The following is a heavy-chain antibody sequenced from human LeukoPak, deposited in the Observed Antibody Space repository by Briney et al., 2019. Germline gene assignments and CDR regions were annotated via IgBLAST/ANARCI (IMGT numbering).Heavy chain of an antibody. Sequence: GRSLRLSCAASGFTFDDYAMHWVRQAPGKGLEWVSGISWNSGSIGYADSVKGRFTISRDNAKNSLYLQMNSLRAEDTALYYCAKDQIRRAYYYYGMDVWGQGTTVTVSS. J-gene: IGHJ6*02. CDR1: GFTFDDYA. D-gene: IGHD4-17*01. V-gene: IGHV3-9*01. CDR3: AKDQIRRAYYYYGMDV. CDR2: ISWNSGSI.